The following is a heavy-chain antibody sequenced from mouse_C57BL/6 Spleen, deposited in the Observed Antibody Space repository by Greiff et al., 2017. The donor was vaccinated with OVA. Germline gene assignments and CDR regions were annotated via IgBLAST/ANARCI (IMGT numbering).Heavy chain of an antibody. Sequence: VQLQQSGPVLVKPGASVKMSCKASGYTFTDYYMNWVKQSHGESLEWIGVINPYNGGTSYNQKFKGKATLTVDKSSSTAYMELNSLTSEDSAVYYCARGVITTVVAPLDYWGQGTTLTVSS. J-gene: IGHJ2*01. CDR3: ARGVITTVVAPLDY. D-gene: IGHD1-1*01. CDR1: GYTFTDYY. CDR2: INPYNGGT. V-gene: IGHV1-19*01.